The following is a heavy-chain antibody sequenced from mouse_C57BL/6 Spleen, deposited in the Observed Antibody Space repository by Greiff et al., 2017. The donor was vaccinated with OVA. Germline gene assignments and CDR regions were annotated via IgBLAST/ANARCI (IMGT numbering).Heavy chain of an antibody. V-gene: IGHV5-4*01. CDR2: ISAGGSYT. CDR1: GFTFSSYA. Sequence: DVHLVESGGGLVKPGGSLKLSCAASGFTFSSYAMSWVRQTPEKRLEWVATISAGGSYTYYPDNVKGRFTISRDNAKNNLYLQMSHLKSEDAAMYYCARLGPYYFDYWGQGTTLTVSS. D-gene: IGHD4-1*01. CDR3: ARLGPYYFDY. J-gene: IGHJ2*01.